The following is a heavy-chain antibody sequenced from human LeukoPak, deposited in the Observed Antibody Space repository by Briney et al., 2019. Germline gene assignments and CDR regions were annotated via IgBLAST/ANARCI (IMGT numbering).Heavy chain of an antibody. D-gene: IGHD3-10*01. Sequence: GGSLRLSCAASGFTFSSYAMSWVRQAPGKGLEWVSAISGSGGSTYYADSVKGRFTISRDNSKNTLYLQMNSLRAEDTAVYYCGGARLGELPFDYWGQGTLVTVSS. V-gene: IGHV3-23*01. CDR2: ISGSGGST. CDR1: GFTFSSYA. J-gene: IGHJ4*02. CDR3: GGARLGELPFDY.